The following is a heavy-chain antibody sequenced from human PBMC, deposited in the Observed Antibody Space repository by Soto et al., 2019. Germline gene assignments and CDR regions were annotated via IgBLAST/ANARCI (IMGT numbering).Heavy chain of an antibody. Sequence: EVQLVESGGGLVQPGESLRLSCATSGFLFRDYWMHWVRQAPGMGLACVSRLDPGGSDTYYADSVKGRFTVSRDNAKGLLYLQIHRLRVEDTGKYDCLKGTTEGPGIDFWGQGTTVTVSS. CDR2: LDPGGSDT. V-gene: IGHV3-74*01. D-gene: IGHD1-1*01. CDR3: LKGTTEGPGIDF. J-gene: IGHJ6*02. CDR1: GFLFRDYW.